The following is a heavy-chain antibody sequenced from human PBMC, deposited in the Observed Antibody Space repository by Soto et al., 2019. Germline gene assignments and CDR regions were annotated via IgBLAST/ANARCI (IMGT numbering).Heavy chain of an antibody. Sequence: PRGSLRLSCAASGFTFSSYGMHWVRQAPGKGLEWVAVISYDGSNKYYADSVKGRFTISRDNSKNTLYLQMNSLRAEDTAVYYCAKHSLTDYGDDEATLDYWGQGTLVTVSS. CDR3: AKHSLTDYGDDEATLDY. V-gene: IGHV3-30*18. CDR2: ISYDGSNK. D-gene: IGHD4-17*01. J-gene: IGHJ4*02. CDR1: GFTFSSYG.